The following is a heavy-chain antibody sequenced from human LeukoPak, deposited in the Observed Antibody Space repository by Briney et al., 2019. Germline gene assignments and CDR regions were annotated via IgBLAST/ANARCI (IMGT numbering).Heavy chain of an antibody. Sequence: ASVKVSCKASGYTFTGFHMHWVRQAPGQGLEWMGWINPNSGGTYYARKFHGRVTMARDTSISTAYMELSRLKSDDTAVYYCARVSAHYDSSGYYEREDYWGQGTLVTVSS. CDR2: INPNSGGT. V-gene: IGHV1-2*02. CDR1: GYTFTGFH. CDR3: ARVSAHYDSSGYYEREDY. D-gene: IGHD3-22*01. J-gene: IGHJ4*02.